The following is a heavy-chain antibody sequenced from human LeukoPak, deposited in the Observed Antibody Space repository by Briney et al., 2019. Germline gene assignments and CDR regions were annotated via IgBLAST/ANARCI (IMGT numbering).Heavy chain of an antibody. CDR2: INPNTGGT. J-gene: IGHJ6*01. Sequence: ASVKVSCKASGYDFTAYYIHWVRQAPGQGLEWMGRINPNTGGTNFAQKFQGRVTVTRDKSITTVYMELSRLISGDTAVYYCARDRDAFYSSGFYYNMDVWGPGTTVIVSS. D-gene: IGHD3-10*01. CDR1: GYDFTAYY. CDR3: ARDRDAFYSSGFYYNMDV. V-gene: IGHV1-2*06.